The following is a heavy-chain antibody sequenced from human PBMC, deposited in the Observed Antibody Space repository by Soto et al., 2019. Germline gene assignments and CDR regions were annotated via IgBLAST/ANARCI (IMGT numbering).Heavy chain of an antibody. D-gene: IGHD6-13*01. Sequence: QVRLVESGGGVVQPGRSLRLSCEASGFIFPNFGFHWVRQAPGKGLQWLGVVSSDGSRKYYADSVRGRLNISRDNPKNTLYLQLDRLSADDTAVYYCAKSWNLDFSATWYAPDYWGQGTLVTFSS. CDR2: VSSDGSRK. CDR1: GFIFPNFG. CDR3: AKSWNLDFSATWYAPDY. J-gene: IGHJ4*02. V-gene: IGHV3-30*18.